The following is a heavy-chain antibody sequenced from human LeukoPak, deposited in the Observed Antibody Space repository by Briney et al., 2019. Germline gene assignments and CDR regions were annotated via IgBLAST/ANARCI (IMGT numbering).Heavy chain of an antibody. V-gene: IGHV1-69*13. Sequence: SVKVSCKASGGTFSSYAISWVRQAPGQGLEWMGGIIPIIGTANYAQKFQGRVTITADESTSTAYMELSSLRSEDTAVYYCASLLGYCSGDSCFNWFGPWGQGTLVAVSS. CDR3: ASLLGYCSGDSCFNWFGP. CDR1: GGTFSSYA. D-gene: IGHD2-15*01. CDR2: IIPIIGTA. J-gene: IGHJ5*02.